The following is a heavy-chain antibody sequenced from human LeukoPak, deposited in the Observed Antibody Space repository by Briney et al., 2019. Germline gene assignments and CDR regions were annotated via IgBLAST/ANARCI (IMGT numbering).Heavy chain of an antibody. CDR1: GFTFSDYY. CDR3: ARVAVIAAAGTFDY. CDR2: ISPSSSYT. V-gene: IGHV3-11*06. Sequence: GGSLRLSCAASGFTFSDYYVSWVRQAPGKGLEWVSFISPSSSYTNYADSVKGRFTISRDNAKNSLYLQMNSLRAEDTAVYYCARVAVIAAAGTFDYWGQGTLVTVSS. J-gene: IGHJ4*02. D-gene: IGHD6-13*01.